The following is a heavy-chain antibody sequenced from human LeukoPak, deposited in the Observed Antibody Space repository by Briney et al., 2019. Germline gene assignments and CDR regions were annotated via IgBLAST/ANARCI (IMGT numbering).Heavy chain of an antibody. V-gene: IGHV1-18*01. J-gene: IGHJ4*02. D-gene: IGHD6-13*01. CDR3: ARDPPPHTIAAAGVHDDY. Sequence: GASVKVSCKASGYTFTSYGISWVRQAPGQGLEWMGWISAYNGNTNYAQKLQGRVTMTTDTSTSTAYMELRSLRSDDTAVYYCARDPPPHTIAAAGVHDDYWGQGTLVTVSS. CDR2: ISAYNGNT. CDR1: GYTFTSYG.